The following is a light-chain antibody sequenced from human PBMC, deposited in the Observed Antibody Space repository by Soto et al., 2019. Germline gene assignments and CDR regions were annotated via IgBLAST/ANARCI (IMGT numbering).Light chain of an antibody. Sequence: DILMTQRPDSVAGSLWERANINCKSSQSFLYSSNNKNYLAWYQQKPGQPPKLLIYWASTRESGVPDRFSGSGSGTDFTLTISSLQAEDVAVYYCQQYYSTPPTFGQGTRLEI. V-gene: IGKV4-1*01. CDR1: QSFLYSSNNKNY. CDR3: QQYYSTPPT. CDR2: WAS. J-gene: IGKJ5*01.